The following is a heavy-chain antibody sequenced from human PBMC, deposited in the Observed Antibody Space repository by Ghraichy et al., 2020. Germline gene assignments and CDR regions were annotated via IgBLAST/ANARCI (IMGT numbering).Heavy chain of an antibody. Sequence: SETLSLTCTVSGGSISSGSYYWSWIRQPAGKGLEWIGRIYTSGSTNYNPSLKSRVTISGDTSKNQFSLKLSSVTAAATAVYYCAREDTYSSRHDYIWGSDGADYYYYYMDVCGKGTTVTVSS. V-gene: IGHV4-61*02. CDR3: AREDTYSSRHDYIWGSDGADYYYYYMDV. D-gene: IGHD3-16*01. CDR1: GGSISSGSYY. CDR2: IYTSGST. J-gene: IGHJ6*03.